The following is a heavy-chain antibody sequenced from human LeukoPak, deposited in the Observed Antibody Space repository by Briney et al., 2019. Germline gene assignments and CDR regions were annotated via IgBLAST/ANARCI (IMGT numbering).Heavy chain of an antibody. D-gene: IGHD2-15*01. CDR2: MSSDGSHK. Sequence: PGRSLRLSCAASGFTFRTYGIHWVRQAPGKGLEWVAVMSSDGSHKYHADSVKGRFTISRDNSKNTLYLQMDSLRVEDTAVYYCARETTQDGGIGYWGQGTLVTVSS. CDR3: ARETTQDGGIGY. CDR1: GFTFRTYG. J-gene: IGHJ4*02. V-gene: IGHV3-30*03.